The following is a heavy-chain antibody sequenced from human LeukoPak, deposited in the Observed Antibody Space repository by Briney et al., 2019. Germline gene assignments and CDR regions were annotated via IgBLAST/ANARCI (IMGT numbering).Heavy chain of an antibody. CDR3: ARDSYGDMFAYYYGSGSCYSPFDY. CDR2: ISAYNGNT. J-gene: IGHJ4*02. CDR1: GYTFTSYG. Sequence: GASVKVSCKASGYTFTSYGISWVRQAPGQGLEWMGWISAYNGNTNYAQKLQGRVTMTTDTSTSTAYMELRSLRSDDTAVYYCARDSYGDMFAYYYGSGSCYSPFDYWGQGTLVTVSS. V-gene: IGHV1-18*01. D-gene: IGHD3-10*01.